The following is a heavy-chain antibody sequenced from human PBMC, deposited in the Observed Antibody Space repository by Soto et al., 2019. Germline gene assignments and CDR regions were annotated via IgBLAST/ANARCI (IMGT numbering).Heavy chain of an antibody. CDR1: GFTFSSYA. Sequence: GGSLRLACAASGFTFSSYAMHWVRQAPGKGLEWVAVICCGGGITYYADSVKGRFTISRDNSKNTLYLQMNSLRAEDTAVYYCARLYGESFYHYYMAVWGKGTTVTVSS. V-gene: IGHV3-30-3*01. D-gene: IGHD4-17*01. CDR3: ARLYGESFYHYYMAV. J-gene: IGHJ6*03. CDR2: ICCGGGIT.